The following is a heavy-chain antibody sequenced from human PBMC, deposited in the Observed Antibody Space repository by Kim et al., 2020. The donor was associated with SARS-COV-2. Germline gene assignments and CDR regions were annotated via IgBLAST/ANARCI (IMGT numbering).Heavy chain of an antibody. CDR1: GASISSSSC. Sequence: SETLSLTCVVSGASISSSSCWCWVRQPPGKGLEWIGEVDHSGTTSYNVSLKSRVTISVDKSKNKFSLRLNSVSAADTAVYYCARGVSSAWTPRPRFHPW. CDR2: VDHSGTT. CDR3: ARGVSSAWTPRPRFHP. V-gene: IGHV4-4*02. J-gene: IGHJ5*02. D-gene: IGHD3-22*01.